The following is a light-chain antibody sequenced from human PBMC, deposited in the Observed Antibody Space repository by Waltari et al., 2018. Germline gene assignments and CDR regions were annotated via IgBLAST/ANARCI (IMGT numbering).Light chain of an antibody. J-gene: IGKJ1*01. CDR3: QHYVRLPAT. V-gene: IGKV3-20*01. CDR1: QSAGRT. Sequence: PGERATLACRASQSAGRTLAWYQQKPGRAPRLLIFGAYSRASGIPDRFSGSGSGTDFSLTISRLEPEDFAVYYCQHYVRLPATFGQGTKVEIK. CDR2: GAY.